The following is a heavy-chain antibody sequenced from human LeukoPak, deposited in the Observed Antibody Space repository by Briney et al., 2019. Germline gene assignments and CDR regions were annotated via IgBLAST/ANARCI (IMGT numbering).Heavy chain of an antibody. Sequence: PSETLSLTCAVYGVSFSGYYWSWIRQPPGKGLEWIGEINHSGSTNYNPSLKSRVTISVDTSKNQFSLKLSSVTAADTAVYYCASGPRSQGSEFDYWGQGTLVTVSS. D-gene: IGHD1-14*01. CDR2: INHSGST. J-gene: IGHJ4*02. V-gene: IGHV4-34*01. CDR1: GVSFSGYY. CDR3: ASGPRSQGSEFDY.